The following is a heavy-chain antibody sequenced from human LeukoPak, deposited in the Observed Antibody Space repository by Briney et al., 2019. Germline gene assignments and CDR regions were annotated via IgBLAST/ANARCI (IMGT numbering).Heavy chain of an antibody. J-gene: IGHJ4*02. V-gene: IGHV4-38-2*02. CDR3: ARGVGLTQGGAFDF. CDR1: GYSINSGFY. CDR2: IYHSGST. Sequence: SETLSLTCTVSGYSINSGFYWGWIRQPPGKGLEWIGSIYHSGSTHYKSSLKSRVTISVDTSKNQLSLKLTSVIAADTAVYYCARGVGLTQGGAFDFWGQGTLVTVSS. D-gene: IGHD3-16*01.